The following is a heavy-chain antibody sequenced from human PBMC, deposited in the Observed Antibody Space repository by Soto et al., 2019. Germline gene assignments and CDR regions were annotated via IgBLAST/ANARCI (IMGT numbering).Heavy chain of an antibody. Sequence: GGSLRLSCAASGYTFSNAWMNWVRQAPGKGLEWVGRIKSKTDGGTTDYAAPVKGRFTISRDDSKNTLYLQMNSLKTEDTAVYYCTTGPYTATTPANAFDIWGQGTMVTVSS. CDR1: GYTFSNAW. CDR3: TTGPYTATTPANAFDI. CDR2: IKSKTDGGTT. J-gene: IGHJ3*02. V-gene: IGHV3-15*07. D-gene: IGHD5-18*01.